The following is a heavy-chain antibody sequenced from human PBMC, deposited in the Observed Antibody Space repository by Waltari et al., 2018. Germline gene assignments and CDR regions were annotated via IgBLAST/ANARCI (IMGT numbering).Heavy chain of an antibody. D-gene: IGHD5-12*01. V-gene: IGHV4-39*01. CDR1: GVSITSNRHY. J-gene: IGHJ3*01. CDR3: ATYIGASVGTAAFDV. Sequence: QLQLQESGPGLVKPSETLSLTCSVSGVSITSNRHYWGWIRQPPGQGPEWLATMSYSGTTYSSPSLKSRLTISRDTSKNQLSLKLVSVTAADTAVYYCATYIGASVGTAAFDVWGQGTMVSVSS. CDR2: MSYSGTT.